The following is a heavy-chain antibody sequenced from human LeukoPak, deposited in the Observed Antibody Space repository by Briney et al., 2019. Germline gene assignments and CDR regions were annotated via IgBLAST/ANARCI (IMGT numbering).Heavy chain of an antibody. J-gene: IGHJ3*02. Sequence: SETLSLTCTVSGGSISSSSYYWGWIRQPPGKGLEWIGSIYYSGSTYYNPSLKSRVTISVDTSKNQFTLKLSSVTAADTAVYYCARRGGDGHFAAFDIWGQGTMVTVSS. D-gene: IGHD2-21*02. V-gene: IGHV4-39*06. CDR3: ARRGGDGHFAAFDI. CDR2: IYYSGST. CDR1: GGSISSSSYY.